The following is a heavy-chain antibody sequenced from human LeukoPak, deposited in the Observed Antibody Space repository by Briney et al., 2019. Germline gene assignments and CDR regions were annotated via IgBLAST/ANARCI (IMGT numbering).Heavy chain of an antibody. Sequence: GGSLRLSCAASGFTVSSNYMSWVRQAPGKGLEWVSVIYSGGSTYYADSVKGRFTISRDNSKNTLYLQMNSLRAEDTAVYYCARVHYYGSGKDAFDIWGQGTMVTVSS. CDR1: GFTVSSNY. D-gene: IGHD3-10*01. V-gene: IGHV3-53*01. J-gene: IGHJ3*02. CDR2: IYSGGST. CDR3: ARVHYYGSGKDAFDI.